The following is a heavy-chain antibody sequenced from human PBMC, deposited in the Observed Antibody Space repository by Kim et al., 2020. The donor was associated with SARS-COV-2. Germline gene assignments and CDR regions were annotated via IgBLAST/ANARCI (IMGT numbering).Heavy chain of an antibody. V-gene: IGHV4-59*01. Sequence: NPSLKSRVTISVDTSKNQFSLKLSSVTAADTAVYYCARDRGYGDSTYFDYWGQGTLVTVSS. D-gene: IGHD4-17*01. J-gene: IGHJ4*02. CDR3: ARDRGYGDSTYFDY.